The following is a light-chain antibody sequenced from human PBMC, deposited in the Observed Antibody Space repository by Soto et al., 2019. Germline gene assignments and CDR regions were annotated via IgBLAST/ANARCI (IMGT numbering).Light chain of an antibody. CDR1: SSDVGGYNY. V-gene: IGLV2-8*01. CDR2: EVS. CDR3: SSFAGNNNLV. J-gene: IGLJ2*01. Sequence: QSALTQPPSASGSPGQSVTISCTGTSSDVGGYNYVSWYQQHPGKAPKLMISEVSKRPSGVPDRFSGSKSGNTASLTVSGLQAEDEADYYCSSFAGNNNLVFGAGTQLTVL.